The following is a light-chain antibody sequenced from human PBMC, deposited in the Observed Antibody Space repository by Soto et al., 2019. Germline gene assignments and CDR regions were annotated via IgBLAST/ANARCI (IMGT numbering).Light chain of an antibody. Sequence: DIQMTQSPSSLSASVGDRVTITCRASQSISSYLNWYQQKPGKAPKLLIYAASSLQSGVPSRFSGSGSGTDFTLTFSSLQPEDFATYYCQQRYSTPPTFGQGTKVEIK. CDR3: QQRYSTPPT. CDR1: QSISSY. CDR2: AAS. J-gene: IGKJ1*01. V-gene: IGKV1-39*01.